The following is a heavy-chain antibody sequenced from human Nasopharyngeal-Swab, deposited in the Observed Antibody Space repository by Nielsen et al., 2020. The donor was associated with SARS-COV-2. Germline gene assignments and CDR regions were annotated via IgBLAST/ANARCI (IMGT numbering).Heavy chain of an antibody. CDR1: GFTFSGSA. J-gene: IGHJ4*02. Sequence: GESLKISCAASGFTFSGSAIHWVRQAAGKGLEWIGRIRTEPNSYATTYTESLEGRFTISRDDSKSTAYLQMSSLKTEDTAVYYCTRSGLMNYLDHWGQGTLVTVSS. D-gene: IGHD5-12*01. V-gene: IGHV3-73*01. CDR2: IRTEPNSYAT. CDR3: TRSGLMNYLDH.